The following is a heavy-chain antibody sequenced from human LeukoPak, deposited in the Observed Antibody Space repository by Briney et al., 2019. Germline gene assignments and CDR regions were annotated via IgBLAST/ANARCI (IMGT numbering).Heavy chain of an antibody. CDR2: ISSSSSYI. D-gene: IGHD5-18*01. J-gene: IGHJ5*02. V-gene: IGHV3-21*01. CDR1: GFTFSSYA. Sequence: GGSLRLSCAASGFTFSSYAMSWVRQAPGKGLEWVSSISSSSSYIYYADSVKGRFTISRDNAKNSLYLQMNSLRAEDTAVYYCARDTAYNWFDPWGQGTLVTVSS. CDR3: ARDTAYNWFDP.